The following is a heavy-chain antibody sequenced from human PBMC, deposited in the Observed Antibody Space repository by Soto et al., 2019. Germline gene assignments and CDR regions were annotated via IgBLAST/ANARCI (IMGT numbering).Heavy chain of an antibody. CDR1: GGTFSSYA. V-gene: IGHV1-69*13. J-gene: IGHJ6*02. CDR3: ARVPLDSSGYYYDYYYYYGMDV. D-gene: IGHD3-22*01. CDR2: IIPIFGTA. Sequence: ASVKVSCKASGGTFSSYAISWVRQAPGQGLEWMGGIIPIFGTANYAQKFQGRVTITADESTSTAYTELSSLRSEDTAVYYCARVPLDSSGYYYDYYYYYGMDVWGQGTTVTVS.